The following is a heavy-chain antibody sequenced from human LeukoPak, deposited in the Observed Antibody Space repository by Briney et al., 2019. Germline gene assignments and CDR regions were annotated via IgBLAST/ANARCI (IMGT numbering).Heavy chain of an antibody. Sequence: SETLSLTCSVSGFPISSGYYWGWIRQSPGKGLEWIGSVYQSGTTHYNPSFQSRLTISVDTSKSQFSLKMSFVTAADTAIYYCARRRCSGGSCSPFDYWGQGSQVTVSS. CDR1: GFPISSGYY. D-gene: IGHD2-15*01. CDR3: ARRRCSGGSCSPFDY. V-gene: IGHV4-38-2*01. CDR2: VYQSGTT. J-gene: IGHJ4*02.